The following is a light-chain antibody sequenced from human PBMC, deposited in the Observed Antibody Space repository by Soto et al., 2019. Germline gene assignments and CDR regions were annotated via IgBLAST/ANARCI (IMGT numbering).Light chain of an antibody. CDR3: QQYGRSSWT. CDR2: GAS. Sequence: EIVLTQSPGTLSLSPGERATLSYRASQSVSINDLAWYQQKPGQAPRVLIYGASIRATGIPDRFSGSGSGTDFTLTISRLEPEDFAVYYCQQYGRSSWTFGQGTKVEVQ. V-gene: IGKV3-20*01. CDR1: QSVSIND. J-gene: IGKJ1*01.